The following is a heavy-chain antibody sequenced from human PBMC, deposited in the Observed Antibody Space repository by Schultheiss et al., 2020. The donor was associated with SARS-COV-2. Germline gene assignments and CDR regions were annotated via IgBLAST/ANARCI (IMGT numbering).Heavy chain of an antibody. D-gene: IGHD2-2*03. CDR3: ARNPGYCSSTSCYQYYYGMDV. V-gene: IGHV3-66*03. J-gene: IGHJ6*02. Sequence: GGSLRLSCAASGFTVSSNYMSWVRQAPGKGLEWVSVIYSCGSTYYADSVKGRFTISRDNSKNTLYLQMNSLRAEDTAVYYCARNPGYCSSTSCYQYYYGMDVWGQGTTVTVSS. CDR1: GFTVSSNY. CDR2: IYSCGST.